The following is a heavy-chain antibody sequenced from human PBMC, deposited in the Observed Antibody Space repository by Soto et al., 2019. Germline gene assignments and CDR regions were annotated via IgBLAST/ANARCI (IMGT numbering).Heavy chain of an antibody. CDR2: INAGNGNT. CDR3: ARNLMDYDILTGYYMAYYFGY. D-gene: IGHD3-9*01. CDR1: GYPFTRHA. V-gene: IGHV1-3*01. Sequence: ASVKVSCKASGYPFTRHAIHWVRQAPGQRLEWMGWINAGNGNTQYSQKFQGRVTITRDTSASTAYMELSSLRSEDTAVYYCARNLMDYDILTGYYMAYYFGYWG. J-gene: IGHJ4*01.